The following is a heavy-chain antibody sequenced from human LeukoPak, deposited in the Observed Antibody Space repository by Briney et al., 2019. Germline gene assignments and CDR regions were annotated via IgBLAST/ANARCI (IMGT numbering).Heavy chain of an antibody. CDR1: GFTFSDYY. CDR3: SREVAAHDAFDI. Sequence: KPGGSLRLSCAASGFTFSDYYMSWIRQAPGKGLEWVSYISSSSSYTNYADSVKGRFTISRDNAKNSLYLQMNSLRAEDTAVYYCSREVAAHDAFDIWGQGTMVTVSS. V-gene: IGHV3-11*06. D-gene: IGHD6-13*01. J-gene: IGHJ3*02. CDR2: ISSSSSYT.